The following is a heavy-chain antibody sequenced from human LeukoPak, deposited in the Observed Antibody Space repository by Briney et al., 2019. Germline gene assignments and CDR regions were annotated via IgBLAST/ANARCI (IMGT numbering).Heavy chain of an antibody. V-gene: IGHV4-59*01. CDR2: IYYSGST. J-gene: IGHJ4*02. CDR1: GGSISSYY. D-gene: IGHD2-2*01. CDR3: AGAVVPAAIQI. Sequence: SETLSLTCTVSGGSISSYYWSWIRQPPGKGLEWIGYIYYSGSTNYNPSLKSRVTISVDTSKNQFSLKLSSVTAADTAVYYCAGAVVPAAIQIWGQGTLVTVSS.